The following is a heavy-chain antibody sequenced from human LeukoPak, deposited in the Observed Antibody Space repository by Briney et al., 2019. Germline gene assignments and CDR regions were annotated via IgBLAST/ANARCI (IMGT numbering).Heavy chain of an antibody. V-gene: IGHV4-4*07. CDR1: GGSTTDYF. D-gene: IGHD3-9*01. J-gene: IGHJ4*02. CDR2: IYSSGST. CDR3: ARASLSLTGPLFFDY. Sequence: PSETLSLTCTVSGGSTTDYFWSWIRQPAGKGLEWIGRIYSSGSTNYNAPLKSRVTMSVDTSKNQFSLKLSSVTAADTAVYYCARASLSLTGPLFFDYWGQGTLVTVSS.